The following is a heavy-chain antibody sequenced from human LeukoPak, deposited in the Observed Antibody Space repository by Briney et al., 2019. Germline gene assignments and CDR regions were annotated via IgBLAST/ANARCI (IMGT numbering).Heavy chain of an antibody. V-gene: IGHV1-69*05. J-gene: IGHJ4*02. CDR2: IIPIFGTA. CDR1: GGTFSSYA. CDR3: ARDQEAFDY. Sequence: GASVKVSCKASGGTFSSYAISWVRQAPGQGLEWMGEIIPIFGTANYAQKFQGRVTVTRDTSTSTVHMELSGLRSEDTAVYYCARDQEAFDYWGQGTLVTVSS.